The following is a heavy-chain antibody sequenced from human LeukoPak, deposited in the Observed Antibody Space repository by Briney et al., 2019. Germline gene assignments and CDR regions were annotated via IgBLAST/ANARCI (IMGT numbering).Heavy chain of an antibody. J-gene: IGHJ6*02. CDR1: GGSISSGDYY. V-gene: IGHV4-30-4*08. Sequence: PSETLSLTCTVSGGSISSGDYYWSWIRQPPGKGLEWIGYIYYSGSTYYNPSLKSRVTISVDTSKNQFSLKLSSVTAADTAVYYCAREHIAAAGPNYYYYYGMDVWGQGTTVTVSS. D-gene: IGHD6-13*01. CDR2: IYYSGST. CDR3: AREHIAAAGPNYYYYYGMDV.